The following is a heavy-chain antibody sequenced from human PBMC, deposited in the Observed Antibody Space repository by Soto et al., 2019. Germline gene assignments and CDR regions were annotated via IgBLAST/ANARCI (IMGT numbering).Heavy chain of an antibody. Sequence: GSLRLSCAASGFIFNNYAMTWVRQAPGKGLEWVSAISGSGGSTYYADSVKGRFTISRDNSKNTLYLQMNSLRAEDTAVYYCATRGYSSNWYFNYWGQGTLVTVSS. J-gene: IGHJ4*02. CDR1: GFIFNNYA. CDR3: ATRGYSSNWYFNY. CDR2: ISGSGGST. V-gene: IGHV3-23*01. D-gene: IGHD6-13*01.